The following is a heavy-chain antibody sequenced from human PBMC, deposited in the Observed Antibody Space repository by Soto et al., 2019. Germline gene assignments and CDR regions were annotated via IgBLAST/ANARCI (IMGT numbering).Heavy chain of an antibody. J-gene: IGHJ6*02. CDR2: IIPILGIA. CDR1: GGTFSSYT. V-gene: IGHV1-69*02. Sequence: QVQLVQSGAEVKKPGSSVKVSCKASGGTFSSYTISWVRQAPGQGLEWMGRIIPILGIANYAQKFQGRVTITADKATSTAYMELSRLRSEDTAVYYCARAPSLDSSCLGMDVWGQGTTVTVSS. D-gene: IGHD3-22*01. CDR3: ARAPSLDSSCLGMDV.